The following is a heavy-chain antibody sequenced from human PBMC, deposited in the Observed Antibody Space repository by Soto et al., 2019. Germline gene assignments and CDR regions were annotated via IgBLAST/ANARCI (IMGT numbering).Heavy chain of an antibody. Sequence: SETLSLTCAVSGYSISSGYYWGWIRQPPGKGLEWIGSIYHSGSTYYNPSLKSRVTISVDTSKNQFSLKLSSVTAADTAVYYCARDPLTIFRVVIIPGYFDSWAPGTLVTVSS. V-gene: IGHV4-38-2*02. D-gene: IGHD3-3*01. CDR2: IYHSGST. CDR3: ARDPLTIFRVVIIPGYFDS. CDR1: GYSISSGYY. J-gene: IGHJ4*02.